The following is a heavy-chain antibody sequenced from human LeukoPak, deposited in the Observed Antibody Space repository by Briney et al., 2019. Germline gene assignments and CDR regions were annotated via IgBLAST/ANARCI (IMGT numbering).Heavy chain of an antibody. CDR3: ATLMLLYGDYCFDY. J-gene: IGHJ4*02. D-gene: IGHD4-17*01. V-gene: IGHV1-24*01. CDR2: FDPEDGET. CDR1: GYTLTGLS. Sequence: ASVKVSCKVSGYTLTGLSMHWVRQPPGKGREWMGGFDPEDGETIYAQKFQGRVTMTEDTSTDTAYMELSSLRSEDTAVYYCATLMLLYGDYCFDYWGQGTLVTVSS.